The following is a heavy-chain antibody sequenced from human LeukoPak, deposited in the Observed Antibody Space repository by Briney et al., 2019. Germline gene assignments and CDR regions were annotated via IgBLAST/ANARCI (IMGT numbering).Heavy chain of an antibody. CDR3: ARDLTYSSSPPGWYFDL. D-gene: IGHD6-6*01. V-gene: IGHV3-21*01. CDR2: ISSSSSYI. Sequence: PGRSLRLSCAASGFTFSSYGMHWVRQAPGKGLEWVSSISSSSSYIYYADSVKGRFTISRDNAKNSLYLQMNSLRAEDTALYYCARDLTYSSSPPGWYFDLWGRGALVTVSS. J-gene: IGHJ2*01. CDR1: GFTFSSYG.